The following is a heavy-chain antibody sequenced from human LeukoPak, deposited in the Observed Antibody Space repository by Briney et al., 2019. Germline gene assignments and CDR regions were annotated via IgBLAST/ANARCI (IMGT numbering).Heavy chain of an antibody. Sequence: SETLSLTCAVSGGSISRSGYSWSWIRQPPGKGLEWIGYIYYTGSTYYNPSLKSRLTISLDTSKNQFSLKVTSVTAADTAMYYCARETVTTSPDAFDIWGQGTMVTVSS. CDR3: ARETVTTSPDAFDI. CDR1: GGSISRSGYS. CDR2: IYYTGST. D-gene: IGHD4-17*01. J-gene: IGHJ3*02. V-gene: IGHV4-30-4*07.